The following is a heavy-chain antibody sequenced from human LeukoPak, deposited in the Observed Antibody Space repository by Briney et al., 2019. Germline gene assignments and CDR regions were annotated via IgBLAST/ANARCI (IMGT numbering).Heavy chain of an antibody. V-gene: IGHV3-21*04. CDR2: ITSSSYI. CDR1: GFTFSSYS. D-gene: IGHD6-19*01. J-gene: IGHJ4*02. CDR3: AKGSYSSGWSDDYYFDY. Sequence: KSGGSLRLSCAASGFTFSSYSMNWVRQAPGKGLEWVSSITSSSYIYYADSVKGRFTISRDNARNSLYLQMNSLRAEDTAVYYCAKGSYSSGWSDDYYFDYWGQGTLVTVSS.